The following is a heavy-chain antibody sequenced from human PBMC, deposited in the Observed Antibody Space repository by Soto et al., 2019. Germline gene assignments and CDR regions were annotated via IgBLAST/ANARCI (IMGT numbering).Heavy chain of an antibody. D-gene: IGHD3-22*01. CDR3: AKARYFDSTGYLYYFDY. V-gene: IGHV3-23*01. CDR2: ITGSGDYT. CDR1: GFTFSNYA. J-gene: IGHJ4*02. Sequence: EVQLLESGGGLAQPGASLRLSCAASGFTFSNYAMSWVRQAPGKGLECVSYITGSGDYTYYADSVKGRFTISRDNSKNTLYLQMNSLRAGDTAVYYCAKARYFDSTGYLYYFDYWGQGTLITVSS.